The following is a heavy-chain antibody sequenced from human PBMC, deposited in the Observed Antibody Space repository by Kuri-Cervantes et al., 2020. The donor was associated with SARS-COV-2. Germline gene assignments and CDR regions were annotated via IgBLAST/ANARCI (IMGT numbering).Heavy chain of an antibody. CDR2: INYSGTT. Sequence: GSLRLSCSASGGSIISSGNYWGWIRQPPGKGLVWIGEINYSGTTNYNPSLKSRVTISVDKSKNQYPLNLTSVTAADTAVYYCARLRRHNNGWSATGYYMDVWGKGTTVTVSS. CDR3: ARLRRHNNGWSATGYYMDV. V-gene: IGHV4-39*06. CDR1: GGSIISSGNY. D-gene: IGHD6-19*01. J-gene: IGHJ6*03.